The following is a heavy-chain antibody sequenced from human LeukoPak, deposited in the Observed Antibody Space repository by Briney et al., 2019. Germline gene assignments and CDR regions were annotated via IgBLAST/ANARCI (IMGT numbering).Heavy chain of an antibody. D-gene: IGHD6-19*01. J-gene: IGHJ4*02. CDR3: ARPLMAPIAVAGLIDY. V-gene: IGHV1-18*01. Sequence: GASVNVSCKASGYTFTSYGISWVRQAPGQGLEWMGWISAYNGNTNSAQKFQGRVTITRDTSASTAYMELSSLRSEDTAVYYCARPLMAPIAVAGLIDYWGQGTLVTVSS. CDR2: ISAYNGNT. CDR1: GYTFTSYG.